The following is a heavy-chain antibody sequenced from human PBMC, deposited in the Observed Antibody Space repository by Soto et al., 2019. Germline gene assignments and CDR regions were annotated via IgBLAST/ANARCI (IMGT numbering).Heavy chain of an antibody. CDR3: ARDCAGYSSGWYQRGGFDY. D-gene: IGHD6-19*01. CDR2: IWYEGSKK. Sequence: QVQLVESGGGVVQPGRSLRLSCAASGFTFSSYGMHWVRQAPGKGLEGGAVIWYEGSKKYYADSVKGRFTISRDNSKNTLYLQMNSLRAEDTAVYYCARDCAGYSSGWYQRGGFDYWGQGTLVTVSS. V-gene: IGHV3-33*01. J-gene: IGHJ4*02. CDR1: GFTFSSYG.